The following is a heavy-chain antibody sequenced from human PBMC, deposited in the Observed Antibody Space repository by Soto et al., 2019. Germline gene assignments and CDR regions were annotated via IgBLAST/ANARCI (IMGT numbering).Heavy chain of an antibody. CDR2: INHSGST. J-gene: IGHJ4*02. D-gene: IGHD5-12*01. V-gene: IGHV4-34*01. CDR3: ARTLRNIGYDY. CDR1: GGSFSGYY. Sequence: SETLSLTCAVYGGSFSGYYSSWIRQPPGKGLEWIGEINHSGSTNYNPSLKSRVTISVDTSKNQFSLKLSSVTAADTAVYYCARTLRNIGYDYWGQGTLVSVCS.